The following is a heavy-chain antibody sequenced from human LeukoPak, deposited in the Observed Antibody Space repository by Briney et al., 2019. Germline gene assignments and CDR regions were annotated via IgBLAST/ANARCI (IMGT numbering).Heavy chain of an antibody. Sequence: GASVKVSCKASGGTFSNSAISWVRQAPGQGLEWMGGIIPVFGTSNYAQKFQGRLTITADKSTGTAYMELSSLRSEDTAVYYCAKDLTYSSSWCDYWGQGTLVTVSS. V-gene: IGHV1-69*06. CDR2: IIPVFGTS. J-gene: IGHJ4*02. CDR3: AKDLTYSSSWCDY. D-gene: IGHD6-13*01. CDR1: GGTFSNSA.